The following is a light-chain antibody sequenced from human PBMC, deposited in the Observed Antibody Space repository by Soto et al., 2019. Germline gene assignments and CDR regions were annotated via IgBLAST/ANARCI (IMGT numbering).Light chain of an antibody. J-gene: IGKJ1*01. CDR1: QTVSSGY. CDR3: QQYSRSPPT. V-gene: IGKV3-20*01. Sequence: DIVLTQSPGTLSLSPGERATLSCRASQTVSSGYLAWYQQKHGRAPRLLIYGASSRATGIPDRFSGSGSGTDFTLTISRLEPEDFAVYYCQQYSRSPPTFGHGTKVDIK. CDR2: GAS.